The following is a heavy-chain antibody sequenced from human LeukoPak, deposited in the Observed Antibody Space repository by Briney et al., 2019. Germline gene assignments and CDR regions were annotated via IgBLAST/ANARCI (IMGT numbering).Heavy chain of an antibody. J-gene: IGHJ4*02. Sequence: TGGSLRLSYAASGFTLDHYALHWVRQAPGKGLEWVSGISWHSGSIGYAEVPRGRFTISRDNAKNPLYLQMDSLRAEDMALYYCAKENCSGDGGYLDYWGRGTVAMVS. CDR3: AKENCSGDGGYLDY. CDR1: GFTLDHYA. CDR2: ISWHSGSI. V-gene: IGHV3-9*03. D-gene: IGHD2-15*01.